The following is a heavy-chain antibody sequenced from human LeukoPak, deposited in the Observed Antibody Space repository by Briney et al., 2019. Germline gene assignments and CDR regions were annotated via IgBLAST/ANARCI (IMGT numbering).Heavy chain of an antibody. V-gene: IGHV3-48*04. D-gene: IGHD6-13*01. CDR3: ARGAFRAAAGTMDY. CDR1: EFTFSSYS. Sequence: GGSLRLSCAASEFTFSSYSTHWVRQAPGKGLEWVSYISTSGSTIYYADSVKGRFTISRDNAKNSLYLQMNSLRAEDTAVYYCARGAFRAAAGTMDYWGQGTLVTVSS. CDR2: ISTSGSTI. J-gene: IGHJ4*02.